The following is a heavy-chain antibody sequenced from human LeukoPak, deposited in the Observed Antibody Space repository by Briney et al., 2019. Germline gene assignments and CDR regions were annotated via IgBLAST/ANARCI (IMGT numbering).Heavy chain of an antibody. CDR1: GGSFSRYY. J-gene: IGHJ4*02. D-gene: IGHD2-15*01. Sequence: PSESLSLTCAVYGGSFSRYYWSSIRQPSGKGLEWIGEINHSGSTNYKPSLKSRVTISVDTSKNQFSLKLSSVTAADTAIYFCARRINSDSGYYFDHWGQGALVTVSS. CDR3: ARRINSDSGYYFDH. CDR2: INHSGST. V-gene: IGHV4-34*01.